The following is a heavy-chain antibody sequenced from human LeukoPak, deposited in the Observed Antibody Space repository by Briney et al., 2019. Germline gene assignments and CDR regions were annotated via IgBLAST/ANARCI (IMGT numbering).Heavy chain of an antibody. V-gene: IGHV3-7*01. Sequence: GGSLRLSCTASGFTFNSYWMSWVRQAPGKGLEWVANIKQGGSAKYYVDSVKGRFTISRDNAKNSLYLQMDSLRADDTAVYYCAKLHDIVVVPAALSGFDPWGQGTLVTVSS. CDR3: AKLHDIVVVPAALSGFDP. CDR1: GFTFNSYW. D-gene: IGHD2-2*01. J-gene: IGHJ5*02. CDR2: IKQGGSAK.